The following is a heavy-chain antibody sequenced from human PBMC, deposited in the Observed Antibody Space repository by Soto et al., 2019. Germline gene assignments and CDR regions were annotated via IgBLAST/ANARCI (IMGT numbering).Heavy chain of an antibody. V-gene: IGHV1-69*06. Sequence: SVKVSCKASGGPFSSYAISWVRQAPGQGLEWMGGIFPIFGTANNAQKFQGRVTITADKSTSTDYMELSSLRSEDTAVYYCARARSGYAGDYYYYGTDVWGQGTTVTVSS. D-gene: IGHD5-12*01. CDR2: IFPIFGTA. CDR1: GGPFSSYA. J-gene: IGHJ6*02. CDR3: ARARSGYAGDYYYYGTDV.